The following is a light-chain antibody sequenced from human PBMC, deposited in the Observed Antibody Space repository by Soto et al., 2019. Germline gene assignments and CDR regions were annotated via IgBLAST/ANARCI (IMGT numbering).Light chain of an antibody. J-gene: IGKJ4*01. CDR2: WAS. CDR3: QQYYSTPPT. V-gene: IGKV4-1*01. CDR1: QSVLYSSNNKNY. Sequence: DILMTQSQNSLAVSLGERATINCKSSQSVLYSSNNKNYLAWYQQKPGQPPKLLIYWASTRESGVPDRFSGSGSGTDFTLTISSLQAEDVAVYYCQQYYSTPPTFGGGTKVDI.